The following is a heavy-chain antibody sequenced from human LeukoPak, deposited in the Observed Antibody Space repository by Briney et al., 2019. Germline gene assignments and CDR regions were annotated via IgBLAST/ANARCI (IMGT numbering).Heavy chain of an antibody. J-gene: IGHJ4*02. V-gene: IGHV3-23*01. Sequence: GGSLRLSCAASGFTFSSYAMSWVRQAPGKGLEWVSAISGSGGSTYYADSVKGRFTISRDNSKNTLYLQMNSLRAEDTAVYYCAKLFWFDVVPAAPLDYWGQGTLVTVSS. CDR2: ISGSGGST. CDR3: AKLFWFDVVPAAPLDY. D-gene: IGHD2-2*01. CDR1: GFTFSSYA.